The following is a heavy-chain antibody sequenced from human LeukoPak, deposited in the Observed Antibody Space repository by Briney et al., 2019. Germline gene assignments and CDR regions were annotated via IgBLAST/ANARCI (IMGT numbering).Heavy chain of an antibody. CDR2: IYPGDSDT. CDR3: ARCGGGDYGWFDP. CDR1: GYSFTIYW. V-gene: IGHV5-51*01. D-gene: IGHD2-21*02. J-gene: IGHJ5*02. Sequence: GESLKISCKGSGYSFTIYWIGWVRQMPGKGLEWMGIIYPGDSDTTYSPSFQGRVTISADKSINTAYLQWSSLTASDTAIYYCARCGGGDYGWFDPWGQGTLVTVSS.